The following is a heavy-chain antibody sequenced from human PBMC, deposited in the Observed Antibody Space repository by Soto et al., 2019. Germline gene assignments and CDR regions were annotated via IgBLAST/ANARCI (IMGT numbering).Heavy chain of an antibody. D-gene: IGHD3-3*01. Sequence: SVKVSCKASGGSFSSYAIIWGRQAPGQGLEWMGGIIPIFGTANYAQKFQGRVTITADESTSTAYMELSSLRSEDTAVYYCATEGASIQIFGVGPWAGMDVWGQGTTVTVSS. CDR3: ATEGASIQIFGVGPWAGMDV. CDR1: GGSFSSYA. J-gene: IGHJ6*02. V-gene: IGHV1-69*01. CDR2: IIPIFGTA.